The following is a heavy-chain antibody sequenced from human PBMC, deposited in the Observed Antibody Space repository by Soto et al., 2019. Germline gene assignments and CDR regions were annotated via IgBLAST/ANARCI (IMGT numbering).Heavy chain of an antibody. D-gene: IGHD6-13*01. J-gene: IGHJ6*02. CDR2: INHSGNT. CDR3: ARGGKQLVLAYYDYYGMDV. V-gene: IGHV4-34*01. Sequence: SQTLSLTCAVYGGSFNGYYWSWIRQPTGKGLEWVGEINHSGNTNYNPSLKCRVTISVDMSKNQFSLKLSSVTAADTAVYYCARGGKQLVLAYYDYYGMDVWGQGPTVTVS. CDR1: GGSFNGYY.